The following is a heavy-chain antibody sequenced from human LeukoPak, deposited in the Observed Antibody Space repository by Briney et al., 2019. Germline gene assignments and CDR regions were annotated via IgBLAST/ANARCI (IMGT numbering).Heavy chain of an antibody. V-gene: IGHV3-48*01. D-gene: IGHD2-2*01. J-gene: IGHJ4*02. CDR1: GFTFSSYS. Sequence: GGSLRLSCAASGFTFSSYSMTWVRQAPGKGLEWVSYISSSSSTIYYADSVKGRFTISRDNAKNSLYLQMNSLRAEDTAVYYCARGLMRSHCSSTSCPKMNFDYWGQGTLVTVSS. CDR2: ISSSSSTI. CDR3: ARGLMRSHCSSTSCPKMNFDY.